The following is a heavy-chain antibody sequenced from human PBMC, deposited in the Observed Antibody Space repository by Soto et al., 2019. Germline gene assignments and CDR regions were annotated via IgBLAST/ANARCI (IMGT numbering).Heavy chain of an antibody. V-gene: IGHV3-53*01. CDR3: ARELSGYDLGLGY. Sequence: EVQLVESGGGLIQPGGSLRLSCVGSGFTVSSSYMSWVRQAPGKGLECVSVIYGGGRTLYADSVKGRFTISRDNSRNTLFLQMNSLRVDDTAVYYCARELSGYDLGLGYWGQGTLVTVS. CDR2: IYGGGRT. J-gene: IGHJ4*02. CDR1: GFTVSSSY. D-gene: IGHD5-12*01.